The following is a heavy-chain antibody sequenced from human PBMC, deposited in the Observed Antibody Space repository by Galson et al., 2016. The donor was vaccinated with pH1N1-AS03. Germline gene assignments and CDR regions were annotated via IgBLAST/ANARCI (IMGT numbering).Heavy chain of an antibody. D-gene: IGHD6-19*01. J-gene: IGHJ6*02. V-gene: IGHV3-74*01. CDR2: ITSDGSSI. CDR3: ARAMYTSGWYGMDV. Sequence: SLRLSCAASGFIFSSDWMHWVRQVPGKGLVWVSRITSDGSSISYADAVKGRFTTSRENAKNTLYLQMNSLRAEDTAVYHCARAMYTSGWYGMDVWGQGTTVTVSS. CDR1: GFIFSSDW.